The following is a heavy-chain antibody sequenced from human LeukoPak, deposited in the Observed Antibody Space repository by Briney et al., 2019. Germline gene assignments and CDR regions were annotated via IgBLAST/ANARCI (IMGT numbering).Heavy chain of an antibody. V-gene: IGHV3-48*01. D-gene: IGHD6-13*01. CDR2: ISSSSSTI. J-gene: IGHJ4*02. Sequence: GGSLRLSCAASGFTFSSYSMNWVRQAPGKGLEWVSYISSSSSTIYYADSVKGRFTISRDNAKNSLYLQMNSLRAEDTAVYYCAREASSSFIAAAGTSDYWGQGTLVTVSS. CDR1: GFTFSSYS. CDR3: AREASSSFIAAAGTSDY.